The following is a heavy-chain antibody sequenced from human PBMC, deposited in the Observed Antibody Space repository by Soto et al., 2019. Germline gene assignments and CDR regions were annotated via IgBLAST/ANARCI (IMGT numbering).Heavy chain of an antibody. CDR1: GGTFSSYA. CDR3: ARSGGDVVVPAANPYYFDY. CDR2: IIPIFGTA. V-gene: IGHV1-69*13. D-gene: IGHD2-2*01. J-gene: IGHJ4*02. Sequence: SVKVSWKASGGTFSSYAISWVRQAPGQGLEWMGGIIPIFGTANYAQKFQGRVTITADESTSTAYMELSSLRSEDTAVYYCARSGGDVVVPAANPYYFDYWGQGTLVTVSS.